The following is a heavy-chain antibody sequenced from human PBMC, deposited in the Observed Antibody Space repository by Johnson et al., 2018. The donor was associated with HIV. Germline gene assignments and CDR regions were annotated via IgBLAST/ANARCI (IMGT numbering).Heavy chain of an antibody. J-gene: IGHJ3*02. CDR2: ISSTSSSI. D-gene: IGHD4-11*01. CDR1: GFTFSDYY. CDR3: ARDLEYRNYGGPRAFDI. V-gene: IGHV3-11*01. Sequence: QMHLVESGGGLVQPGGSLRLSCAASGFTFSDYYMSWIRQAPGKGLEWVSYISSTSSSIYHADSVKGRFTISRDNAKNSLYLQMNSLRAEDTALYYCARDLEYRNYGGPRAFDIWGQGTMVTVSS.